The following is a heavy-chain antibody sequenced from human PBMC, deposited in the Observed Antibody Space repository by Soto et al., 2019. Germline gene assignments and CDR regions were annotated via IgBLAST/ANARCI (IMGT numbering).Heavy chain of an antibody. V-gene: IGHV4-4*02. D-gene: IGHD2-8*01. CDR1: GDSMNTNNW. Sequence: QVQLHESGPGLVRPAGTLSLTCAVFGDSMNTNNWWSWVRQTPGKGLEWIGEIHHNGDTTYTPSLKSRVTMSLDKYKYPFSLSLTSVTAEDPAVYYCARTRQSCTTSRCHDVYFDFWGRGTLVNVSS. CDR2: IHHNGDT. J-gene: IGHJ4*02. CDR3: ARTRQSCTTSRCHDVYFDF.